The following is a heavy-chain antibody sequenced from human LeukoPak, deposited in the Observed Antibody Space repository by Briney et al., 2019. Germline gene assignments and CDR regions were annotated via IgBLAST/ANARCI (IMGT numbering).Heavy chain of an antibody. V-gene: IGHV4-39*01. Sequence: SETLSLTCSVAGGSIASSSYYWGWIRQPPGKGLEWIGSIYYSGSTYYNPSLKSRVTISVDTSKNQFSLKLSSVTAADTAVYYCARQISLAAAVEYWGQGTLVTVSS. CDR1: GGSIASSSYY. J-gene: IGHJ4*02. CDR2: IYYSGST. CDR3: ARQISLAAAVEY. D-gene: IGHD6-13*01.